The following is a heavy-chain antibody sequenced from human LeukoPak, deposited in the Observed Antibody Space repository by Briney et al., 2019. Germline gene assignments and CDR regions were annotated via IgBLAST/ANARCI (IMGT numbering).Heavy chain of an antibody. V-gene: IGHV3-53*01. J-gene: IGHJ4*02. CDR3: AALARDY. CDR2: IHNDGST. Sequence: GGSLRLSCAASGFIVSSNYMTLVRQAPGEGLEWVSVIHNDGSTYYTDSVKGRFTISRDNSKNTLYLQMNSLRVEDTAVYYCAALARDYWGQGTLVTVSS. CDR1: GFIVSSNY. D-gene: IGHD3-3*02.